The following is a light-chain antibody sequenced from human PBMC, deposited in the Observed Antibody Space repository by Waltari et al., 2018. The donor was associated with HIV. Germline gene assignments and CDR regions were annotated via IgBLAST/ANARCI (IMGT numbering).Light chain of an antibody. CDR3: MQSLQIPLT. Sequence: IVLTQSPLSLSFTPGDPAPFSCKSSLCLVSTTGNNWLKWFQQKPGQSPQLLIYVGSNRASGVPDRFSGGGSGTDFTLRISKVEAEDVAIYYCMQSLQIPLTFGGGTKLEI. CDR1: LCLVSTTGNNW. J-gene: IGKJ4*01. V-gene: IGKV2-28*01. CDR2: VGS.